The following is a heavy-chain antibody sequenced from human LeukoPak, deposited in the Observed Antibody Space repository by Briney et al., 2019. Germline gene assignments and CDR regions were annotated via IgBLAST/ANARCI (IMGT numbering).Heavy chain of an antibody. Sequence: GGSLRLSCAASGFTFSSYWMSWVRQAPGKGLEWVSAISGSGGSTYYADSVKGRFTISRDNSKNTLYLQMNSLRAEDTAVYYCAKLPSGWYAFDYWGQGTLVTVSS. D-gene: IGHD6-19*01. J-gene: IGHJ4*02. V-gene: IGHV3-23*01. CDR2: ISGSGGST. CDR3: AKLPSGWYAFDY. CDR1: GFTFSSYW.